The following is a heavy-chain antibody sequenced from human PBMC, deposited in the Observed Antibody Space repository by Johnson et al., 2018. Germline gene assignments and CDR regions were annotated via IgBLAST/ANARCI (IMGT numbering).Heavy chain of an antibody. Sequence: QVQLVQSGGGVVQPGRSLRISCAASGFSFNSHGMHWVRQAPGKGLEWVAVISFDGSNTNYADSVKGRFTISKDNSKNTLYLQMNSLRAEDTAVYYCAKDFYDVLTGLEYWGQGTLVTGS. V-gene: IGHV3-30*18. J-gene: IGHJ4*02. CDR1: GFSFNSHG. CDR2: ISFDGSNT. CDR3: AKDFYDVLTGLEY. D-gene: IGHD3-9*01.